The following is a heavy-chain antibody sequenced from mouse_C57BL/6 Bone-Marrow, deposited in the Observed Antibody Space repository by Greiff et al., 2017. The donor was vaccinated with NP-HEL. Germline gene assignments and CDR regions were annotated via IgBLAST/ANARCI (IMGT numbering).Heavy chain of an antibody. V-gene: IGHV1-26*01. CDR2: INPNNGGT. Sequence: EVQLQQSGPELVKPGASVKISCKASGYTFTDYYMNWVKQSHGKSLEWIGDINPNNGGTSYNQKFKGKATLTVDKSSSTAYMELRSLTSEDSAVYYCARRNFYYDYDHWYFDVWGTGTTVTVSS. D-gene: IGHD2-4*01. CDR1: GYTFTDYY. CDR3: ARRNFYYDYDHWYFDV. J-gene: IGHJ1*03.